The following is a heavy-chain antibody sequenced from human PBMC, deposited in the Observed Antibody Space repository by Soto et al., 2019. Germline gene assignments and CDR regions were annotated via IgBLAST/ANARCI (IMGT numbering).Heavy chain of an antibody. Sequence: GGSLRLSCAASGFTVSSNYMSWVRQAPGKGLEWVSVIYSGGSTYYEDSVKGRFTISSDNSKNTLYLQMNSLRAEDTAVYYCARDRLRGYGSGSYYDAFDIWGQGTMVTVSS. V-gene: IGHV3-66*01. CDR2: IYSGGST. J-gene: IGHJ3*02. CDR1: GFTVSSNY. D-gene: IGHD3-10*01. CDR3: ARDRLRGYGSGSYYDAFDI.